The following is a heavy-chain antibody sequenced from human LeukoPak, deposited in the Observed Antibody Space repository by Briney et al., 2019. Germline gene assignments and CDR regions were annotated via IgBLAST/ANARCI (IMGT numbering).Heavy chain of an antibody. V-gene: IGHV3-11*04. Sequence: GGSLRLSCAASGFTFSDYYMSWIRQAPGKGLEWVSYISSSGSTIYYADSVKGRFTISRDNAKNSLYLQMNSLRAEDTAVYYCARSIRGYSSSSPLRYWGQGTLVTVSS. CDR3: ARSIRGYSSSSPLRY. CDR2: ISSSGSTI. D-gene: IGHD6-6*01. J-gene: IGHJ4*02. CDR1: GFTFSDYY.